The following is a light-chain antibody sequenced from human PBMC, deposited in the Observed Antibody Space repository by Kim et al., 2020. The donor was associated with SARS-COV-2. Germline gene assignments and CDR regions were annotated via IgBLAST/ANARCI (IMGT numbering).Light chain of an antibody. CDR2: DAA. CDR3: QQHSKWHPEPS. J-gene: IGKJ4*01. V-gene: IGKV3-11*01. Sequence: PGEGAHLSCRDRHSIGIKLAWYQQTSGQAPRLLIYDAASRATGIPDKLSGSGSGTDFTLTISSLDPEDCAIYFCQQHSKWHPEPSFGGGTKVDSK. CDR1: HSIGIK.